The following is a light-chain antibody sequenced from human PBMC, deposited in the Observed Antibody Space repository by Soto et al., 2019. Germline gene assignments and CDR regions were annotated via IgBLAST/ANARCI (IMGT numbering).Light chain of an antibody. J-gene: IGKJ3*01. V-gene: IGKV1-27*01. Sequence: DIQMTQSPSSLSASVGDRVTITCRASQGIDTYLAWYQQKPGQVPKLLIYAASTLQSGFPSRFSGSGSGTDFTLTISSLQPEDVATYFCQKYTRAPFTFGPGTKVDIK. CDR1: QGIDTY. CDR3: QKYTRAPFT. CDR2: AAS.